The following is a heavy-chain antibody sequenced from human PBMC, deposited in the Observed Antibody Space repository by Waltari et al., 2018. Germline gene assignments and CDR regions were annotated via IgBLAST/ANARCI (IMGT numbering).Heavy chain of an antibody. CDR2: RNPNSGNT. CDR1: GYTFTSYD. D-gene: IGHD3-22*01. Sequence: QVQLVQSGAEVKKPGASVKVSCKASGYTFTSYDIHWVRQATGQGLEWMGWRNPNSGNTGYAQKFQGRVTMTRNTSISTAYMELSSLRSEDTAVYYCARVPDSSGYGFWFDPWGQGTLVTVSS. V-gene: IGHV1-8*01. CDR3: ARVPDSSGYGFWFDP. J-gene: IGHJ5*02.